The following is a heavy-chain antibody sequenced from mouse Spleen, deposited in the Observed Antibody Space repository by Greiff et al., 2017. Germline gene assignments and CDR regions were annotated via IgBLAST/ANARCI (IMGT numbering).Heavy chain of an antibody. J-gene: IGHJ4*01. D-gene: IGHD2-5*01. CDR2: IDPETGGT. Sequence: QVQLQQSGAELVRPGASVTLSCKASGYTFTDYEMHWVKQTPVHGLEWIGAIDPETGGTAYNQKFKGKAILTADKSSSTAYMELRSLTSEDSAVYYCTRVDSNYLYAMDYWGQGTSVTVSS. CDR3: TRVDSNYLYAMDY. CDR1: GYTFTDYE. V-gene: IGHV1-15*01.